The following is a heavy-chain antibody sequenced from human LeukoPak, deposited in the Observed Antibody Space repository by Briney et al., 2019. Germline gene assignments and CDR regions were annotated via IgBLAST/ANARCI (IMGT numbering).Heavy chain of an antibody. D-gene: IGHD4-11*01. CDR3: AKGDYRGASYYYYMDV. CDR1: GGSFSGYY. Sequence: PSETLSLTCAVYGGSFSGYYWSWIRQPPGKGLEWIGEINHSGSTNYNPSLKSRVTISVDMSKNQFSLKLSSVTAADTAVYYCAKGDYRGASYYYYMDVWGKGTTVTISS. J-gene: IGHJ6*03. CDR2: INHSGST. V-gene: IGHV4-34*01.